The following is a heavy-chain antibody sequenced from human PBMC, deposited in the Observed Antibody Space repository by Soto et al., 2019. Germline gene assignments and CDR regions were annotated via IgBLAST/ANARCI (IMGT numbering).Heavy chain of an antibody. D-gene: IGHD7-27*01. V-gene: IGHV4-4*02. CDR2: ILYNGGT. Sequence: QVQLQDSGPGLVEPSGTLSLTCVVSGASISSNDWWSWVRQSPGEGLQWIGEILYNGGTNYNPSLKSPVAISVDTSKNQFILKLTSITAADKAIYYCGLNGAYDIDFWGQGTLVTVSS. CDR3: GLNGAYDIDF. CDR1: GASISSNDW. J-gene: IGHJ4*02.